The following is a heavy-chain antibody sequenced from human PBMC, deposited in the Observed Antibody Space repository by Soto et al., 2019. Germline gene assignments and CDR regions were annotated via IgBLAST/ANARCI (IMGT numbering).Heavy chain of an antibody. D-gene: IGHD3-3*01. V-gene: IGHV4-39*01. Sequence: QLQLQESGPGLVKPSETLSLTCTVSGGSISSSSYYWGWIRQPPGKGLEWIGSIYYSGSTYYNPSLKSRVTISVDTSKNQFSLKLSSVTAADTAVYYCARYYDFWSGHKPNYYYYGMDVWGQGTTVTVSS. CDR3: ARYYDFWSGHKPNYYYYGMDV. CDR1: GGSISSSSYY. J-gene: IGHJ6*02. CDR2: IYYSGST.